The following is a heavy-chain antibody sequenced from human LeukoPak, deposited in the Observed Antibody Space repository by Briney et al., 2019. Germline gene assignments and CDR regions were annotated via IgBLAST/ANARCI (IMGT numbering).Heavy chain of an antibody. D-gene: IGHD3-22*01. CDR2: IYPGDSDT. CDR3: ARRSGYYDAVLEH. J-gene: IGHJ1*01. V-gene: IGHV5-51*01. Sequence: GESLKISCKGSGYIFSSYYIGWVRQMPGKGLEWMGIIYPGDSDTRYSPSFQGQVTISADKSISTAYLQWSSLKASDTAMYYCARRSGYYDAVLEHWGQGTLVTVSS. CDR1: GYIFSSYY.